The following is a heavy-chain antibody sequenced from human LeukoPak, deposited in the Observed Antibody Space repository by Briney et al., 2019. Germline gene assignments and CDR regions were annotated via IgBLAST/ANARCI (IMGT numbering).Heavy chain of an antibody. J-gene: IGHJ4*02. CDR3: ASRPGFDY. Sequence: GSLRLSCAASGFTFNTYTMSWIRQPPGKGLEWIGEINHSGSTNYNPSLKSRVTISVDTSKNQFSLKLSSVTAADTAVYYCASRPGFDYWGQGTLVTVSS. D-gene: IGHD1-14*01. V-gene: IGHV4-34*01. CDR1: GFTFNTYT. CDR2: INHSGST.